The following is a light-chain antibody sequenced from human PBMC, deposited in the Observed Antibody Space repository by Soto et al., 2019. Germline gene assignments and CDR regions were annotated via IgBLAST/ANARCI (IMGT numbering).Light chain of an antibody. J-gene: IGKJ1*01. CDR3: QQYTNTNNQWM. Sequence: DIQVTQSPPTLSASVGDRFTITCRASQTISTWMAWYQQKPGKAPKLLVYDASTLQSGVASRFSGSGSGTEFTLIISGLQPDDSATYYCQQYTNTNNQWMFGQGTKVDIK. CDR2: DAS. V-gene: IGKV1-5*01. CDR1: QTISTW.